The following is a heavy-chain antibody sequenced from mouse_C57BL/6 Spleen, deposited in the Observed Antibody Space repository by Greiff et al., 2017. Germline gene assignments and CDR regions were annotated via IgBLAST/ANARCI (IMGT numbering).Heavy chain of an antibody. CDR3: ARPYGSSFYYAMDY. Sequence: EVKVVESGGGLVKPGGSLKLSCAASGFTFSDYGMHWVRQAPEKGLEWVAYLSSGSSTIYYADTVKGRFTISRDNAKNTLFLQMTSLRSEDTAMSYCARPYGSSFYYAMDYWGQGTSVTVSS. D-gene: IGHD1-1*01. J-gene: IGHJ4*01. CDR2: LSSGSSTI. V-gene: IGHV5-17*01. CDR1: GFTFSDYG.